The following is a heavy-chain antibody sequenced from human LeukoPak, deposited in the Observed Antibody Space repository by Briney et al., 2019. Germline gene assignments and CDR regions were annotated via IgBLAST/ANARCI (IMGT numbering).Heavy chain of an antibody. CDR1: GFTFSSYE. CDR3: TRETVVVPTASLGY. V-gene: IGHV3-48*03. CDR2: ISSSGSTI. D-gene: IGHD2-2*01. Sequence: GGSLRLSCAASGFTFSSYEMNWVRQAPGKGLEWVSYISSSGSTIYYADSVKGRFTISRDNAKNTLYLQMDSLRADDTAVYYCTRETVVVPTASLGYWGLGTLVTVSS. J-gene: IGHJ4*02.